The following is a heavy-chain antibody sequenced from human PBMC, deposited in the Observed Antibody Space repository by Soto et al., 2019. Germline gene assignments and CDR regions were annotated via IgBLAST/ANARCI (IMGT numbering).Heavy chain of an antibody. J-gene: IGHJ4*02. D-gene: IGHD3-10*01. Sequence: VQLVQSGTEVKKPGASVKVSCKASGYTFTNFAVHWLRQAPGQSLEWMAWINAGNGNTRHSQKFQGRVTTTRDTFASTVYMELSTLRSEDTAIYYCAREDRLFGERELGFDHWGQGTLVTVSS. CDR3: AREDRLFGERELGFDH. V-gene: IGHV1-3*01. CDR2: INAGNGNT. CDR1: GYTFTNFA.